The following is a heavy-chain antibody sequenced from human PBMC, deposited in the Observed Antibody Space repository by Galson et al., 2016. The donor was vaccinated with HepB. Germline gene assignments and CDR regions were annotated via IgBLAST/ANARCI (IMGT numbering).Heavy chain of an antibody. D-gene: IGHD4-17*01. V-gene: IGHV3-74*01. CDR2: ITYDASGT. Sequence: SLRLSCAASGFTFSSNWRHWVRQAPGKGLMWVSRITYDASGTSYADSVKGRFTISRDNSKNMVYLEMNSLRDEDTAVYFCARAAGDYGNDGFPNFDYWGQGTLVTVSS. J-gene: IGHJ4*02. CDR3: ARAAGDYGNDGFPNFDY. CDR1: GFTFSSNW.